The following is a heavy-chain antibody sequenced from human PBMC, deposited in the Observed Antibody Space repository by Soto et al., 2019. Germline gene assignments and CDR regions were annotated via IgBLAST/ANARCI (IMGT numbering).Heavy chain of an antibody. CDR2: ISNDGSST. J-gene: IGHJ1*01. CDR3: ARLLNKSPQN. D-gene: IGHD2-21*01. V-gene: IGHV3-74*01. Sequence: EVHLVESGGGLVQPGGSLRLSCVASGFTFSSYWMHWVRQAPGKGLVWVSSISNDGSSTSYADPVKGRFTISRDNAKNTLYLQMNSLRAEDTAVYYCARLLNKSPQNWGQGTLVIVSP. CDR1: GFTFSSYW.